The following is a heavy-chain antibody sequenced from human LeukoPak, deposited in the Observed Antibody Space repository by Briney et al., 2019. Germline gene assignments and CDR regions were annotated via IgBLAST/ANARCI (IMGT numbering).Heavy chain of an antibody. CDR2: IYYSGST. J-gene: IGHJ6*02. V-gene: IGHV4-31*11. CDR3: ARDRSSDKYYYYGMDV. D-gene: IGHD6-6*01. CDR1: GGSFSGYY. Sequence: SETLSLTCAVYGGSFSGYYWSWIRQHPGKGLEWIGYIYYSGSTYYNPSLKSRVTISVDTSKNQFSLKLSSVTAADTAVYYCARDRSSDKYYYYGMDVWGQGTTVTVSS.